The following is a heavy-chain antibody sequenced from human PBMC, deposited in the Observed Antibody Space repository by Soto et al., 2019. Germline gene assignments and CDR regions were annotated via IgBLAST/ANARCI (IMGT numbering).Heavy chain of an antibody. J-gene: IGHJ6*02. D-gene: IGHD2-2*01. Sequence: GAAMKFSSKGSGTSITNYWISWGRHMHGIGLAWMGRIDPSDSYTNYSTSFQGHVTISADRSISTAYLQWSSLKASDTAMYYCAGHPGYGVPAAMGYYYYYGMDVWGQGTTVTVSS. CDR3: AGHPGYGVPAAMGYYYYYGMDV. CDR1: GTSITNYW. CDR2: IDPSDSYT. V-gene: IGHV5-10-1*01.